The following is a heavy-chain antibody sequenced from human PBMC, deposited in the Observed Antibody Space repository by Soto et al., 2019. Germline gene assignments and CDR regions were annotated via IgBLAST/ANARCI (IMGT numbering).Heavy chain of an antibody. V-gene: IGHV1-8*01. CDR2: MNPNSGNT. CDR1: GYTFTSYD. Sequence: QVQLVQSGAEVKKPGASVKVSCKASGYTFTSYDINWVRQATGQGLEWMGWMNPNSGNTGYAQKFQGRVTMTRNTXXXXXXXXXXXXRSEDTXXXXXXRWPDGYYYYGMDVWGQGTTVTV. CDR3: XRWPDGYYYYGMDV. J-gene: IGHJ6*02.